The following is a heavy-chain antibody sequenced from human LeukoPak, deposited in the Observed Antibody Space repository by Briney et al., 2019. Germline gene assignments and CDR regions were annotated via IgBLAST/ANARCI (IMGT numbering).Heavy chain of an antibody. CDR2: IKPDGSEK. CDR1: GLIFSKYW. CDR3: LRGDRRDY. Sequence: PGGSLRLSCAASGLIFSKYWMTWVRQAPGKGLEWVASIKPDGSEKYYLDSVKGRFIISRDNAKDSLYLQMNSLRVEDTAVYYCLRGDRRDYWGQGTLVTASS. V-gene: IGHV3-7*01. J-gene: IGHJ4*02.